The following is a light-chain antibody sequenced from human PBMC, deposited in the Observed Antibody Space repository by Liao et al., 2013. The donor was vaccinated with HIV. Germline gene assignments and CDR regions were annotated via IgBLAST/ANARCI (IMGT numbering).Light chain of an antibody. CDR2: EDT. CDR1: SIGSKS. Sequence: SYVLTQSPSVSVAPGKTATISCGGDSIGSKSVHWYQQRPGQSPVLVMYEDTKRPSGIPERFSGSNSGNTATLTLSGTQAMDEADYYCQAWDSSTEVFGGGTKLIVL. V-gene: IGLV3-1*01. J-gene: IGLJ3*02. CDR3: QAWDSSTEV.